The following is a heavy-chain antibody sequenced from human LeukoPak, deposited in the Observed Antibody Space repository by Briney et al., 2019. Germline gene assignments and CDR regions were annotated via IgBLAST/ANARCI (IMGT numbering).Heavy chain of an antibody. V-gene: IGHV3-23*01. CDR2: ISGSGGST. CDR3: AKDAPLKQQLVRDEINRFDP. Sequence: PGGSLRLSCAASGFTFSSYAMSWVRQAPGKGLEWVSAISGSGGSTYYADSVKGRFTISRDNSKNTLYLQMNSLRAEDTAVYYCAKDAPLKQQLVRDEINRFDPWGQGTLVTVSS. CDR1: GFTFSSYA. D-gene: IGHD6-13*01. J-gene: IGHJ5*02.